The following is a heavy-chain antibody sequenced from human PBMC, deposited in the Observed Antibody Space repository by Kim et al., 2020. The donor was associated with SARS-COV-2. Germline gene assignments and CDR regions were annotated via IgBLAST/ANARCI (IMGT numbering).Heavy chain of an antibody. J-gene: IGHJ6*01. D-gene: IGHD4-17*01. V-gene: IGHV3-21*06. CDR2: ISSSSSYI. Sequence: GGSLRLSCAASGFTFSDYNMNWVRQAPGKGLEWVSSISSSSSYIYYADSLKGRFAISRDDAKNSLFLQMDSLRAEDTAVYYCARDGTTVTRRHGAIYYY. CDR3: ARDGTTVTRRHGAIYYY. CDR1: GFTFSDYN.